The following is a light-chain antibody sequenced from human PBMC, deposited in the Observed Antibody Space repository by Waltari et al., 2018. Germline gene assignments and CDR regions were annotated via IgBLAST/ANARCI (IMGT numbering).Light chain of an antibody. V-gene: IGLV1-40*01. CDR1: SSNIGAGSD. Sequence: QSVLTQPPSVSGAPGQTITIPCTGTSSNIGAGSDVHWYQQLPGTAPKLLSYVNNNRPSGVSVRFSGSKSGASASLAITGLQAEDEADYYCQSYDTSLGGLYVFGTGTKVTVL. J-gene: IGLJ1*01. CDR3: QSYDTSLGGLYV. CDR2: VNN.